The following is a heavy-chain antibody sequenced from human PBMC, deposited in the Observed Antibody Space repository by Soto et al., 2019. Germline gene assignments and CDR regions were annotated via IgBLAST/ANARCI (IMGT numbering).Heavy chain of an antibody. CDR1: GFTFSSYD. D-gene: IGHD3-3*01. CDR2: IGTAGDT. Sequence: PRGSLRLSCAASGFTFSSYDMHWVRQATGKGLEWVSAIGTAGDTYYPGSVKGRFTISRENAKNSLYLQMNSLRAEDTAVYYCARASGVFSYGMDVWGQGTTVTVSS. V-gene: IGHV3-13*01. CDR3: ARASGVFSYGMDV. J-gene: IGHJ6*02.